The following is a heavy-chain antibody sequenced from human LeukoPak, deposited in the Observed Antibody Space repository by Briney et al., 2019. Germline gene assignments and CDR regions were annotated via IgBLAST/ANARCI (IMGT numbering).Heavy chain of an antibody. Sequence: GGSLRLSCAASGFTVSSNYMSWVRQAPGKGLEWASVIYSGGSTYYADSVKGRFTISRDNSKNTLYLQMNSLRAEDTAVYYCASSRLGLFDYWGQGTLVTVSS. J-gene: IGHJ4*02. D-gene: IGHD6-19*01. CDR1: GFTVSSNY. CDR3: ASSRLGLFDY. CDR2: IYSGGST. V-gene: IGHV3-66*01.